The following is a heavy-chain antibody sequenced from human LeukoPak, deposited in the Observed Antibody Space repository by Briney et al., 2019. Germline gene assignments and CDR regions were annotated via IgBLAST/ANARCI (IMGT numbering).Heavy chain of an antibody. CDR3: ARVARGWLGGLDY. D-gene: IGHD6-19*01. V-gene: IGHV3-21*01. J-gene: IGHJ4*02. CDR1: GLTFSSYS. Sequence: GGSLRLSCAASGLTFSSYSMNWVRQAPGKGLEWVSSISSSSSYIYYADSVKGRFTISRDNAKNTLFLQMNSLRAEDTAVYYCARVARGWLGGLDYWGQGALVTVSS. CDR2: ISSSSSYI.